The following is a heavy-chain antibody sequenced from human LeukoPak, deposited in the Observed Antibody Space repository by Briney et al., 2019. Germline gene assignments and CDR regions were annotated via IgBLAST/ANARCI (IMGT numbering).Heavy chain of an antibody. V-gene: IGHV4-59*08. CDR3: ARHISAVTTVVWFDP. D-gene: IGHD4-11*01. CDR2: IYYSGST. CDR1: GGSISGYY. J-gene: IGHJ5*02. Sequence: SETLSLTCTVSGGSISGYYWSSIRQPPGKGLEWIGYIYYSGSTNYNPSLKSRATISVDTSKNQFSLKLSSVTAADTAVYYCARHISAVTTVVWFDPWGQGTLVTVSS.